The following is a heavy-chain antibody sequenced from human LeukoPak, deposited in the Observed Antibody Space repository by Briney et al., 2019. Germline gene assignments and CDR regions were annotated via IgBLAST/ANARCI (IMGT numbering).Heavy chain of an antibody. D-gene: IGHD5-24*01. J-gene: IGHJ4*02. CDR2: IYYSGST. Sequence: SETLSLTCAVSGGSISGYYWSWIRQPPGKGLEWIGYIYYSGSTNYNPSLDGRVTISVDTSKKQFSLRVSSVTAADTAVYYRARALMATIEYWGQGTLVTVSS. V-gene: IGHV4-59*01. CDR1: GGSISGYY. CDR3: ARALMATIEY.